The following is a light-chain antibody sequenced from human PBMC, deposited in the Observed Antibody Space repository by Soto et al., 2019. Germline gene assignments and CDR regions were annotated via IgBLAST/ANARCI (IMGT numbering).Light chain of an antibody. V-gene: IGKV4-1*01. Sequence: DIVMTQSPDSLAVSLGERATINCKSSQTVLYLSNNENYLAWYQQKPGQPPKLLIYWASARESGVPDRFSGSGSGTDFTLTISRLQAEDVAVYYCQQYYTTPLTFGQGTKVEIK. J-gene: IGKJ1*01. CDR1: QTVLYLSNNENY. CDR2: WAS. CDR3: QQYYTTPLT.